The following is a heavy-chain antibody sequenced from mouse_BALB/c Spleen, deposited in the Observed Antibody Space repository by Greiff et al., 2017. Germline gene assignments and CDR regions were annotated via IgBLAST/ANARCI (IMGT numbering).Heavy chain of an antibody. J-gene: IGHJ1*01. D-gene: IGHD1-1*01. CDR2: ISSGSSTI. Sequence: EVHLVESGGGLVQPGGSRKLSCAASGFTVSSFGMHWVRQAPEKGLEWVAYISSGSSTIYYADTVKGRFTISRDNPKNTLFLQMTSLRSEDTAMYYCARPSSSQASYWYFDVWGAGTTVTVSS. V-gene: IGHV5-17*02. CDR1: GFTVSSFG. CDR3: ARPSSSQASYWYFDV.